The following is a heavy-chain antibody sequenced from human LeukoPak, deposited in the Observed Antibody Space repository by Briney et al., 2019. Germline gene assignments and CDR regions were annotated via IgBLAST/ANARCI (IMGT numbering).Heavy chain of an antibody. CDR3: ARRENYDFWSGYQNWFDP. V-gene: IGHV5-51*01. Sequence: GESLKISCKGSGYSFTSYWIGWVRQMPGKGLEWMGIIYPGDSDTRYSPSFQGQVTISADKSISTAYLQWSSLKASDTAMCYCARRENYDFWSGYQNWFDPWGQGTLVTVSS. D-gene: IGHD3-3*01. CDR1: GYSFTSYW. CDR2: IYPGDSDT. J-gene: IGHJ5*02.